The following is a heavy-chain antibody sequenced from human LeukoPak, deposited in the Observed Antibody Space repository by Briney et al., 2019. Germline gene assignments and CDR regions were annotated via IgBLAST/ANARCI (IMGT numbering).Heavy chain of an antibody. CDR3: ARDENGDFSFDY. Sequence: GGSLRLSCAASGFTLSSYEMNWVRQAPGKGLEWVSYISSSGSSIYYADSVKGRFTISRDNAKNSLYLQMNSLRAEDTAIYYCARDENGDFSFDYWGQGTLVTVSS. J-gene: IGHJ4*02. D-gene: IGHD4-17*01. V-gene: IGHV3-48*03. CDR2: ISSSGSSI. CDR1: GFTLSSYE.